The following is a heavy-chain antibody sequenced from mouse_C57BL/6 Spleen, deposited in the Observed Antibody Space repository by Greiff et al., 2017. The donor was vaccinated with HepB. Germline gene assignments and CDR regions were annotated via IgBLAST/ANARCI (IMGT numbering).Heavy chain of an antibody. D-gene: IGHD1-2*01. J-gene: IGHJ3*01. V-gene: IGHV1-50*01. CDR2: IDPSDSYT. CDR1: GYTFTSYW. CDR3: LRPFAY. Sequence: QVQLKQPGAELVKPGASVKLSCKASGYTFTSYWMQWVKQRPGQGLEWIGEIDPSDSYTNYNQKFKGKATLTVDTSSSTAYMQLSSLTSEDSAVYYCLRPFAYWGQGTLVTVSA.